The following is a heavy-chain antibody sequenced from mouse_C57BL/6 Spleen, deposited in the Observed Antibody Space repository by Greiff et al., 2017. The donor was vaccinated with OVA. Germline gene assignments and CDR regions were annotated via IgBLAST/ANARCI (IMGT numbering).Heavy chain of an antibody. J-gene: IGHJ2*01. CDR2: ISGGGGNT. V-gene: IGHV5-9*01. D-gene: IGHD2-5*01. CDR3: ARGAYYSNLFDY. CDR1: GFTFSSYT. Sequence: EVHLVESGGGLVKPGGSLKLSCAASGFTFSSYTMSWVRQTPEKRLEWVATISGGGGNTYYPDSVKGRFTISRDNAKNTLYLQMSSLRSEDTALYYCARGAYYSNLFDYWGQGTTLTVSS.